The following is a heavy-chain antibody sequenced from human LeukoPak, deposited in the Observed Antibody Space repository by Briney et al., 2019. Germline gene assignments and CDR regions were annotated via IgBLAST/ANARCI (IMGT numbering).Heavy chain of an antibody. V-gene: IGHV4-34*01. J-gene: IGHJ5*02. Sequence: PSETLSLTCAVYGGSFSGYYWSWIRQPPGKGLEWTGEINHSGSTNYNPSLKSRVTISVDTSKNQFSLKLSSVTAADTAVYCCARGTLWGWRRRYCSGGSCSTDWFDPWGQGTLVTVSS. CDR2: INHSGST. CDR3: ARGTLWGWRRRYCSGGSCSTDWFDP. CDR1: GGSFSGYY. D-gene: IGHD2-15*01.